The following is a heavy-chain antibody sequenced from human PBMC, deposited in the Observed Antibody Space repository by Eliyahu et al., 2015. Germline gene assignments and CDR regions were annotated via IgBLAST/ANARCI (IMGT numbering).Heavy chain of an antibody. Sequence: QVQLVQSGAEVKEPGASVKVSCKASGXXFTSYAIHWVRQAPGQSLECMGWINGGSGYTKYSQKFQGRVTITRDTSASTAYMELSSLRSEDTAVYYCARDWQTTGFDDWGQGTLVTVSS. J-gene: IGHJ4*02. V-gene: IGHV1-3*01. CDR2: INGGSGYT. CDR3: ARDWQTTGFDD. CDR1: GXXFTSYA. D-gene: IGHD4-17*01.